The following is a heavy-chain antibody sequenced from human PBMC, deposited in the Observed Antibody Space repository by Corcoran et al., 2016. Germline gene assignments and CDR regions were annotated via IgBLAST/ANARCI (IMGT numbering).Heavy chain of an antibody. D-gene: IGHD3-22*01. CDR1: GFTFGDYW. J-gene: IGHJ6*02. CDR2: IKQDTSDI. Sequence: EVQLVESGGGLVQPGGSLRLSCAASGFTFGDYWMTWVRQAPGKGLEWVANIKQDTSDIHYVDSVKGRFTISRDNVKNSLFLQMNSLRVDDTAMYYCAREGRSRGGMDGWGQGTTVTVSS. V-gene: IGHV3-7*01. CDR3: AREGRSRGGMDG.